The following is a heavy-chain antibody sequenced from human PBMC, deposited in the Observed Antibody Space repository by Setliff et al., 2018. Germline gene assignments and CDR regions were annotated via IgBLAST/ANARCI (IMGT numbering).Heavy chain of an antibody. J-gene: IGHJ6*03. V-gene: IGHV1-46*03. CDR3: AREKVVVVSATSYHYYMDV. CDR1: GYTLTNYY. CDR2: INPSGGLT. Sequence: ASVKVSCKASGYTLTNYYMHWVRQAPGQGLEWMGIINPSGGLTRYAQKFQGRVTMTRDTSTSTVYMEVISLRSEDTAVYFCAREKVVVVSATSYHYYMDVWGKGTTVTVSS. D-gene: IGHD2-15*01.